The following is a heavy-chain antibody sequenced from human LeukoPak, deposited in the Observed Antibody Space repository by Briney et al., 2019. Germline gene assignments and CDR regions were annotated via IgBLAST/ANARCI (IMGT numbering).Heavy chain of an antibody. Sequence: GGSLRLSCAASGFTFSSYEMNWVRQPPGKGLEWVSYISSSGSTIYYADSVKGRFTISRDNAKNSLYVQMNSLRAEDTAVYYCARGGFWSAYDYWGQGTLVADCS. CDR3: ARGGFWSAYDY. CDR1: GFTFSSYE. D-gene: IGHD3-3*01. J-gene: IGHJ4*02. V-gene: IGHV3-48*03. CDR2: ISSSGSTI.